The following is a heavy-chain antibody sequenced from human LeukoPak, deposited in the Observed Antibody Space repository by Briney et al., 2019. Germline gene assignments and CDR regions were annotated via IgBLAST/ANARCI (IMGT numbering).Heavy chain of an antibody. V-gene: IGHV3-33*01. CDR1: GFPFSGSG. Sequence: GGSLRLSCAASGFPFSGSGMHWVRQAPGKGLEWVAVIWYDGSHQYYADSVKGRFTISRDNSKNTLYLQMNSLRAEDTAVYYCARAGGDYGYYFDYWGQGTLVTVSS. J-gene: IGHJ4*02. D-gene: IGHD4-17*01. CDR2: IWYDGSHQ. CDR3: ARAGGDYGYYFDY.